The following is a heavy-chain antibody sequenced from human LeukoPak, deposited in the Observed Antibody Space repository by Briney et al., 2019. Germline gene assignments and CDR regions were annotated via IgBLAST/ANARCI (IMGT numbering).Heavy chain of an antibody. CDR2: ISSSSSYI. J-gene: IGHJ4*02. CDR1: GFTFSDYY. V-gene: IGHV3-21*01. D-gene: IGHD3-22*01. CDR3: ARDYYDTGLFDY. Sequence: GGSLRLSCAASGFTFSDYYMNWVRQAPGKGLEWVSSISSSSSYIYYADSVKGRFTISRDNAKNSLYLQMNSLRAEDTAVYYCARDYYDTGLFDYWGQGTLVTVSS.